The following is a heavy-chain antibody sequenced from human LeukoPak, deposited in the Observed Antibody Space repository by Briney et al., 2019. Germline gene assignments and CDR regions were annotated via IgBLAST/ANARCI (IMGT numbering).Heavy chain of an antibody. CDR1: GFTFSSYS. CDR2: ISSSSSYI. J-gene: IGHJ4*02. Sequence: GGSLRLSCAASGFTFSSYSTNWVRQAPGKGLEWVSSISSSSSYIYYADSVKGRFTISRDNAKNSLYLQMNSLRAEDTAVYYCARGGTAMVKRLDYWGQGTLVTVSS. CDR3: ARGGTAMVKRLDY. D-gene: IGHD5-18*01. V-gene: IGHV3-21*01.